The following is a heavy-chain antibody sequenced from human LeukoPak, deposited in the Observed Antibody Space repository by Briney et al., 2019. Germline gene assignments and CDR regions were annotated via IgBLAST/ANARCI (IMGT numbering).Heavy chain of an antibody. J-gene: IGHJ4*02. CDR2: TYYRSKWYY. CDR3: ARGNLHFDY. CDR1: GESVSSASAA. V-gene: IGHV6-1*01. Sequence: SQTLSLTCAISGESVSSASAAWYWIRQSPSRGLEWLGRTYYRSKWYYHYATSMESRIAVNPDTSKNQFSLQLDSVTPEDTAVYYCARGNLHFDYWGQGILVTVSS.